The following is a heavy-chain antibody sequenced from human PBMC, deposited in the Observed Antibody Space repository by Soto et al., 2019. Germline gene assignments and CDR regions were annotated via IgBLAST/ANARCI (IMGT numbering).Heavy chain of an antibody. V-gene: IGHV3-33*01. J-gene: IGHJ2*01. Sequence: GGSLRLSCAASGFTFSSYGMHWVRQAPGKGLEWVAVIWYDGSNKYYADSVKGRFTISRDNSKNTLYLQMNSLRAEDTAVYYCARARGDFWSGSPAYFDLWGRGTLVTVS. D-gene: IGHD3-3*01. CDR2: IWYDGSNK. CDR3: ARARGDFWSGSPAYFDL. CDR1: GFTFSSYG.